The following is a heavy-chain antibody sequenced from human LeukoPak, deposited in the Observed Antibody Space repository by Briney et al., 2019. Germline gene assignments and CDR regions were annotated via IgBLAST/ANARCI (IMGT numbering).Heavy chain of an antibody. CDR1: GGSISSYY. V-gene: IGHV4-59*08. J-gene: IGHJ5*01. D-gene: IGHD6-19*01. Sequence: SETLSLTCTVSGGSISSYYWSWIRQPPGKGLEWIGYIYYSGSTNYNPSLKSRVTISVDTSKNQFSLKLSSVTAADTAVYFCATLRGSSGWFDYWGQGALVTVPS. CDR3: ATLRGSSGWFDY. CDR2: IYYSGST.